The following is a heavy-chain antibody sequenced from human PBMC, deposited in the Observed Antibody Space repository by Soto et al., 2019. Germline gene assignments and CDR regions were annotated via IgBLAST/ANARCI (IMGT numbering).Heavy chain of an antibody. J-gene: IGHJ4*02. Sequence: AVKVSSKAPWSPCSSCAISWLRQAPGQGLGWRGAIIPIFGTGNYAKKFQGRVTITADESTSTAYMELSSLRSEDTAVYYCARDYAGATLFDYWGQGTLVTVSS. CDR2: IIPIFGTG. D-gene: IGHD1-26*01. V-gene: IGHV1-69*13. CDR1: WSPCSSCA. CDR3: ARDYAGATLFDY.